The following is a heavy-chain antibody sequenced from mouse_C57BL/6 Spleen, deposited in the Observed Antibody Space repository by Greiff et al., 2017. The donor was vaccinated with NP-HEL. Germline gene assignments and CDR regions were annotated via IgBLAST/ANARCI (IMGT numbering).Heavy chain of an antibody. Sequence: VQLQQPGAELVRPGSSVKLSCKASGYTFTSYWMHWVKQRPIQGLEWIGNIDPSDSETHYNQKFKDKATLTVDTSSSTDYMQLSSLTSEDSAVYYCARDYSNYSYYFDYWGQGTTLTVSS. J-gene: IGHJ2*01. D-gene: IGHD2-5*01. CDR3: ARDYSNYSYYFDY. CDR1: GYTFTSYW. CDR2: IDPSDSET. V-gene: IGHV1-52*01.